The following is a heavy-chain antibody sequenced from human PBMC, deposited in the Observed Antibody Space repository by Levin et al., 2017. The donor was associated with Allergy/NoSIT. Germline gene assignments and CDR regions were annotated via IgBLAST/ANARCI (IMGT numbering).Heavy chain of an antibody. D-gene: IGHD3-22*01. J-gene: IGHJ4*02. CDR3: ARGHYYDSSGYYHDFDY. V-gene: IGHV3-48*01. Sequence: GGSLRLSCAASGFTFSSYSMNWVRQAPGKGLEWVSYISSSSSTIYYADSVKGRFTISRDNAKNSLYLQMNSLRAEDTAVYYCARGHYYDSSGYYHDFDYWGQGTLVTVSS. CDR1: GFTFSSYS. CDR2: ISSSSSTI.